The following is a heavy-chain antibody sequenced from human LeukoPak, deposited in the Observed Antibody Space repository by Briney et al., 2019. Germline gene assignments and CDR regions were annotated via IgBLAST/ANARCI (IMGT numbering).Heavy chain of an antibody. J-gene: IGHJ3*01. CDR3: VRDLDWGAFDV. Sequence: PGGSLRLSCAASGFRFSSHGMNRVRQAPGKGLEWVSGISPSGDITYYADSVMGRFSISRDNRKTAVSLQMNSLRPEDTALYYCVRDLDWGAFDVWGQGTMVTVSS. CDR2: ISPSGDIT. CDR1: GFRFSSHG. V-gene: IGHV3-23*01. D-gene: IGHD3/OR15-3a*01.